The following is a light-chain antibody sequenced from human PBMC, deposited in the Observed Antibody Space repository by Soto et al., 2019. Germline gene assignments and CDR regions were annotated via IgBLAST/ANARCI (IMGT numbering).Light chain of an antibody. Sequence: EIVLTQSPVTLSLSPGERATLSCRASQSVRSSYLAWYQQKPGQAPRLIIDGSSRRATGIPDRFSGSGSVTYFTLTISSLEPEDFAVYSCQQYGSTPPTFGQGTKVEIK. CDR2: GSS. J-gene: IGKJ1*01. CDR1: QSVRSSY. V-gene: IGKV3-20*01. CDR3: QQYGSTPPT.